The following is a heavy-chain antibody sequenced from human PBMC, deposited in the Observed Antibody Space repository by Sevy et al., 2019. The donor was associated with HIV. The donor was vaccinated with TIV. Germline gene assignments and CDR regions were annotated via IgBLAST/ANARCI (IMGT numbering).Heavy chain of an antibody. CDR3: VSLFLSYRSGWSYFDY. J-gene: IGHJ4*02. CDR1: GFTVNDKY. D-gene: IGHD6-19*01. V-gene: IGHV3-66*02. Sequence: GGSLRLSCAISGFTVNDKYIIWVRQAPGKGLEWVSVIFSSGSTYYADPAKGRFTISGDNSKNTVYLQMSSLRAEDTAVYYCVSLFLSYRSGWSYFDYWGQGTLVTVSS. CDR2: IFSSGST.